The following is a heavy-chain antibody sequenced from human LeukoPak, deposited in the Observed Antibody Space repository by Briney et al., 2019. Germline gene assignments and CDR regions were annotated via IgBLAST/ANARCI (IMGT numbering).Heavy chain of an antibody. Sequence: ASVKVSCKTSGYTFTSYDINWVRQATGQGLKGMGWMNPNSGNTGYAQKFQGRVTMTRNTSISTAYMELSSLRSDDTAVDYCARGVGMVATISKKHFDYRGQGTLVTVSS. CDR1: GYTFTSYD. V-gene: IGHV1-8*01. CDR3: ARGVGMVATISKKHFDY. CDR2: MNPNSGNT. J-gene: IGHJ4*02. D-gene: IGHD5-12*01.